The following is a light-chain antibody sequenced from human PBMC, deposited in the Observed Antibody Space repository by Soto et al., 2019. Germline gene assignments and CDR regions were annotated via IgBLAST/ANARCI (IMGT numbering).Light chain of an antibody. V-gene: IGKV3-15*01. J-gene: IGKJ4*01. CDR3: QQYNVWPLT. CDR1: QSVSSN. CDR2: VAS. Sequence: EIVMTQSPATLSVSPGERATLSCRASQSVSSNLAWYQQKPGQTPKLLIYVASTRATGIPARFSGSGSATEFTLTISSLQSEDFADYYCQQYNVWPLTFGGGTKVEFK.